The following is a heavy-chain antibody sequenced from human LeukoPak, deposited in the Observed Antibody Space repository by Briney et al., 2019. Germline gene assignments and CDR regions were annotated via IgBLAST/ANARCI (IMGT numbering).Heavy chain of an antibody. D-gene: IGHD3-16*02. J-gene: IGHJ4*02. CDR3: ARTMITFGGVIVIPYYFDY. Sequence: SETQSLTCIVSGDSISSYYWSWIRQPPGKGLEWIGYIFYSGSTNYNPSLKSRVSISVDTSKNQLSLKLSSVAAADTAVYYCARTMITFGGVIVIPYYFDYWGQGTLVTVSS. V-gene: IGHV4-59*08. CDR2: IFYSGST. CDR1: GDSISSYY.